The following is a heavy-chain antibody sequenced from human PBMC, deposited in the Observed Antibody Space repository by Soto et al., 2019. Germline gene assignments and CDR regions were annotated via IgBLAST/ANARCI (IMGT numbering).Heavy chain of an antibody. D-gene: IGHD3-16*01. Sequence: QVQLQESGPGLVKPSQTLSLTCTVSGGSISSGGYCWSWIRQHPGKGLEWIGYIYYSGSTYYNPSLKSRVTISVDTSKNQFSLKLSSVTAADTAVYYCARVPGQMRGTIDYWGQGTLVTVSS. CDR1: GGSISSGGYC. CDR3: ARVPGQMRGTIDY. J-gene: IGHJ4*02. V-gene: IGHV4-31*03. CDR2: IYYSGST.